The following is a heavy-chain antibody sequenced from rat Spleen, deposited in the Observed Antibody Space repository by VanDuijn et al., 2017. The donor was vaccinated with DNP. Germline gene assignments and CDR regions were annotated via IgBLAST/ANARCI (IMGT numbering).Heavy chain of an antibody. CDR2: ISYDGDST. CDR1: GFTFSDYY. D-gene: IGHD1-4*01. J-gene: IGHJ2*01. CDR3: AGRPPPTRGPFDY. Sequence: EVQLVESGGGLVQPGRSLKLSCAASGFTFSDYYMAWVRQAPTKGLEWVASISYDGDSTYYSDSVKGRFIISRNNAKSSLYLQMDSLRSDDTATYYCAGRPPPTRGPFDYWGQGIMVTVSS. V-gene: IGHV5-20*01.